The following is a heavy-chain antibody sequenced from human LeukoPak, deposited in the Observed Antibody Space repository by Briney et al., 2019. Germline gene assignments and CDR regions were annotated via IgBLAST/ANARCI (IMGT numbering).Heavy chain of an antibody. CDR1: GGSFSGYY. Sequence: PSETLSLTCAVYGGSFSGYYWSWIRQPPGKGLEWIGEINHSGSTNYNPSLKSRVTISVDTSKNQFSLKLSSVTAADTAVYYCARGPLTVTHYYYGMDVWGQGTMVTVSS. CDR2: INHSGST. D-gene: IGHD4-11*01. J-gene: IGHJ6*02. V-gene: IGHV4-34*01. CDR3: ARGPLTVTHYYYGMDV.